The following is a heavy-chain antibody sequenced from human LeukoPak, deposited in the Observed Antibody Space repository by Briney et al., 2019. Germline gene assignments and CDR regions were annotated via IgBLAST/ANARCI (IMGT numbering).Heavy chain of an antibody. V-gene: IGHV1-24*01. J-gene: IGHJ5*02. CDR2: FDPEDGET. CDR3: ARDQSGEWELLSGWWFDP. D-gene: IGHD1-26*01. CDR1: GYTLTELS. Sequence: GASVKVSCKVSGYTLTELSMHWVRQAPGKGLEWMGGFDPEDGETIYAQKFQGRVTMTEDTSTDTAYMELSSLRSEDTAVYYCARDQSGEWELLSGWWFDPWGQGTLVTVSS.